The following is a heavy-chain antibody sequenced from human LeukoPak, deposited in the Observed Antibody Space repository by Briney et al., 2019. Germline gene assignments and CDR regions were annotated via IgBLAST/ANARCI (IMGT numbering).Heavy chain of an antibody. D-gene: IGHD5-12*01. V-gene: IGHV1-2*06. J-gene: IGHJ3*01. CDR3: ARVDSGHDYGPS. CDR1: GYTFTAYY. Sequence: GASVKVSCKASGYTFTAYYMHWVRQVPGQGLEWMGRINANSGDTDYAQKFQGRVIMTRDTSISTAYMEVSRLRSDDTAVYYCARVDSGHDYGPSWGQGTTVTVSS. CDR2: INANSGDT.